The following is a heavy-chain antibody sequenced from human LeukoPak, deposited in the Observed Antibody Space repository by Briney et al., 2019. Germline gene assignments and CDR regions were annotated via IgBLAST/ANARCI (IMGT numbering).Heavy chain of an antibody. CDR3: AGSGHYSDTSGYYLR. V-gene: IGHV4-34*01. CDR1: GGSFSGSY. D-gene: IGHD3-22*01. Sequence: SETLSLTCAVYGGSFSGSYWTWIRQPPGKGLEWIGEINHSGSTNYNPSLKSRVTISPDTSKNQFSLKLSSVTAADTAVYYCAGSGHYSDTSGYYLRWGQGTLVTVCS. J-gene: IGHJ4*02. CDR2: INHSGST.